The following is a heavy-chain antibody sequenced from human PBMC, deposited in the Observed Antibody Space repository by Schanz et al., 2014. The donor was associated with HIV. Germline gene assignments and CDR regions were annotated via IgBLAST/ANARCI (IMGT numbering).Heavy chain of an antibody. V-gene: IGHV3-33*01. CDR3: ARAPYTTSSRIDY. CDR1: GFRFSDHG. D-gene: IGHD1-1*01. CDR2: IWYHGNLT. Sequence: QVQLVESGGGVVQPGRSLRLSCTTSGFRFSDHGMHWVRQAPGKGLEWVALIWYHGNLTYYADSVKGRFTISRDNSKNKWYRQMNTLSSEDAAVYYCARAPYTTSSRIDYWGQGTLVTVSS. J-gene: IGHJ4*02.